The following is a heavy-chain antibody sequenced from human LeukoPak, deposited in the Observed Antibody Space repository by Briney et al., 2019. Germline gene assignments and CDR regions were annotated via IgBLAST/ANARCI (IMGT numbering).Heavy chain of an antibody. CDR3: AKDLLERLVQTQH. CDR1: GFTFSSYA. CDR2: ISGSGGST. J-gene: IGHJ4*02. Sequence: GGSLRLSCAASGFTFSSYAMSWVRQAPGKGLEWVSAISGSGGSTYYADSVKGRFTISRDNSKNSLYLQMNSLRAEDTAVYYCAKDLLERLVQTQHWGQGTLVTVSS. V-gene: IGHV3-23*01. D-gene: IGHD1-1*01.